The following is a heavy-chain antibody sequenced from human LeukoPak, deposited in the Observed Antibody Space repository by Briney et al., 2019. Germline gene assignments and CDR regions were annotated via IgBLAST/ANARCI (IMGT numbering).Heavy chain of an antibody. J-gene: IGHJ6*03. V-gene: IGHV4-34*01. CDR2: INHSGST. CDR3: ARGDVGATTSYYYFYMHV. CDR1: GGPFSAYY. Sequence: SETLSLTCAVYGGPFSAYYWSWIRRPPGKGLEWIGEINHSGSTNYNPSLKSRVTMSVDTSKNQFSLKLSSVTAADTAVYFCARGDVGATTSYYYFYMHVWAKGTTVTVSS. D-gene: IGHD1-26*01.